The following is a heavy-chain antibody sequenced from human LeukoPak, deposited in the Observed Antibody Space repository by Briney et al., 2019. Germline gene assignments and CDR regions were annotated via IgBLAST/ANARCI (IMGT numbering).Heavy chain of an antibody. D-gene: IGHD4-11*01. Sequence: PSESLSLTCTVSGVFISSITTKYWGWIRQPPGKGLEWIGITSHDGNIYYNPSLKNRVALFVDTSRNQFSLNLRSATAADTAVYFCARVYSSATVVLDHWGQGTLVTVSS. CDR3: ARVYSSATVVLDH. V-gene: IGHV4-39*01. CDR2: TSHDGNI. J-gene: IGHJ4*01. CDR1: GVFISSITTKY.